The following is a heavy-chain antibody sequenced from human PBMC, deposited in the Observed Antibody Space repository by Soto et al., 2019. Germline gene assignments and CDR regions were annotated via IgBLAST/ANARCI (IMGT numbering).Heavy chain of an antibody. CDR1: GFTFSDSY. D-gene: IGHD1-1*01. V-gene: IGHV3-11*01. CDR3: ARVKRYNAGVLASDI. Sequence: QVQLVESGGGLVKPGGSLRLSCAASGFTFSDSYMSWIRQAPGKGLEWVSYISNSGRTIDYADSVKGRFTISRDNAKNSLHLQMSSLRADDTAVYYCARVKRYNAGVLASDIWGQGTMVTVSS. CDR2: ISNSGRTI. J-gene: IGHJ3*02.